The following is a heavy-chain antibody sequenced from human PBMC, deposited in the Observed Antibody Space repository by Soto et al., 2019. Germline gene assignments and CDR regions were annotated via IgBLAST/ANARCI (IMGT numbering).Heavy chain of an antibody. V-gene: IGHV1-18*03. D-gene: IGHD3-10*01. CDR3: ATSIMVRGVLYGMDV. Sequence: ASVKVSCKSSGYIFSDYGITWVRQAPGQGLEWMGWISAYNGNTDYAQKFQGRVTMAEDTSTDTAYMELSSLRSEDMAVYYCATSIMVRGVLYGMDVWGQGTTVTVSS. CDR2: ISAYNGNT. CDR1: GYIFSDYG. J-gene: IGHJ6*02.